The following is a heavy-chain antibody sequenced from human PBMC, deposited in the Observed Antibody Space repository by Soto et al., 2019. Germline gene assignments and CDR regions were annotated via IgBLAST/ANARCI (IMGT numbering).Heavy chain of an antibody. CDR1: GGSISSGGYY. D-gene: IGHD2-15*01. J-gene: IGHJ3*02. Sequence: SETLSLTCTVSGGSISSGGYYWSWIRQHPGKGLEWIGYIYYSGSTYYNPSLKSRVTISVDTSKNQFSLKLSSVTAADTAVYYCAREGVVVAATDAFDIWGQGAMVTVSS. CDR3: AREGVVVAATDAFDI. CDR2: IYYSGST. V-gene: IGHV4-31*03.